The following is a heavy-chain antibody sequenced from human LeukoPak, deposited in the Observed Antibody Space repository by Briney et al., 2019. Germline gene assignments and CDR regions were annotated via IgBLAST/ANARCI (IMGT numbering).Heavy chain of an antibody. V-gene: IGHV4-34*01. CDR2: INHSGST. CDR1: NGPINTYQ. CDR3: ARGGYYGSGTDFSFDP. J-gene: IGHJ5*02. Sequence: SETLSLTCTVSNGPINTYQWSWIRQPPGKGLEWIGEINHSGSTNYNPSLKSRVTISVDTSKNQFSLKLSSVTAADTAVYYCARGGYYGSGTDFSFDPWGQGTLVTVSS. D-gene: IGHD3-10*01.